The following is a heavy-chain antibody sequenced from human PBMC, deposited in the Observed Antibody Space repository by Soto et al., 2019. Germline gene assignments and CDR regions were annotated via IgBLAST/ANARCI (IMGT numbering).Heavy chain of an antibody. V-gene: IGHV4-59*01. D-gene: IGHD6-13*01. J-gene: IGHJ5*02. CDR1: GGSISSYY. CDR2: IYYSGST. CDR3: ARLRMHRYSSSWYVGRWFDP. Sequence: SETLSLTCTFSGGSISSYYWSLIRQPPGKGLEWIGYIYYSGSTNYNPSLKSRVTISVDTSKNQFSLKLSSVTAADTAVYYCARLRMHRYSSSWYVGRWFDPWGQGTLVTVSS.